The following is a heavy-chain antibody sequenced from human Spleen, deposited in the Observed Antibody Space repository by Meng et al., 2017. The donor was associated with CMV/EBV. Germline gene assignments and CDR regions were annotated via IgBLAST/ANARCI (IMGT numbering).Heavy chain of an antibody. CDR1: GGSVSGGSYY. CDR3: ARDIVGAKVLDY. Sequence: SETLSLTCTVSGGSVSGGSYYWSWIRQPPGKGLEWIGYIYYSGSTNYNPSLKSRVTISVDTSKNQFSLKLSSVTAADTAVYYCARDIVGAKVLDYWGQGTLVTVSS. V-gene: IGHV4-61*01. CDR2: IYYSGST. D-gene: IGHD1-26*01. J-gene: IGHJ4*02.